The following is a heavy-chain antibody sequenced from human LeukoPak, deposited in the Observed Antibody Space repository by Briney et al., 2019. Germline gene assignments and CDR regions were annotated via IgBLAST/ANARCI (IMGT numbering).Heavy chain of an antibody. J-gene: IGHJ4*02. Sequence: PSETLSLTCTVSGGSISSYYWRWLRQPPGKGLEWIGYIYYSGSTNYNPSLKSRVTISVDTSKNQFSLKLSSVTAADTAVYYCARNRLGLIDYWGQGTLVTVSS. CDR3: ARNRLGLIDY. D-gene: IGHD1-14*01. CDR1: GGSISSYY. CDR2: IYYSGST. V-gene: IGHV4-59*01.